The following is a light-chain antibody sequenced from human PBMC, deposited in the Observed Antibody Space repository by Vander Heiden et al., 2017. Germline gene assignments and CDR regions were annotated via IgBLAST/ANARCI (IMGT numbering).Light chain of an antibody. V-gene: IGKV1-39*01. CDR2: AAS. CDR3: QQSYSTPLT. J-gene: IGKJ4*01. Sequence: DIHMTQSPPPLSASVGDRAPITCPASQSISSYLNWYQQKPEKAPKLLIYAASSLQSRVPSRFSGSGSGTDFTLTISSLQPEDFATYYCQQSYSTPLTFGGGTKVEIK. CDR1: QSISSY.